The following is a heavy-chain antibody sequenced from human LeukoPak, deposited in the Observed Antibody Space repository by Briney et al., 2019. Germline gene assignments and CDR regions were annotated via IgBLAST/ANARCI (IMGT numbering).Heavy chain of an antibody. D-gene: IGHD6-13*01. CDR3: AKELAATGSYYFDY. CDR1: GFTFSSYA. Sequence: GGSLRLSCAASGFTFSSYAMSWVRQAPGKGLEWVSAISGSGGNTYYADSVKGRFTISRDNSKNTLYLQMNSLRAEDTAIYYCAKELAATGSYYFDYWGQGTLVTVSS. J-gene: IGHJ4*02. V-gene: IGHV3-23*01. CDR2: ISGSGGNT.